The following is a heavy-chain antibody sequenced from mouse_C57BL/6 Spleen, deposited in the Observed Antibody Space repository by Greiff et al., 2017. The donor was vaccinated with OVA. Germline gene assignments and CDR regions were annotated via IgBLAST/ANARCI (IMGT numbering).Heavy chain of an antibody. D-gene: IGHD2-5*01. Sequence: QVQLKQPGAELVRPGSSVKLSCKASGYTFTSYWMDWVKQRPGQGLEWIGNIYPSDSETHYNQKFKDKATLTVDKSSSTAYMQLSSLTSEDSAVYYCAYSNYAMDYWGQGTSVTVSS. V-gene: IGHV1-61*01. J-gene: IGHJ4*01. CDR1: GYTFTSYW. CDR2: IYPSDSET. CDR3: AYSNYAMDY.